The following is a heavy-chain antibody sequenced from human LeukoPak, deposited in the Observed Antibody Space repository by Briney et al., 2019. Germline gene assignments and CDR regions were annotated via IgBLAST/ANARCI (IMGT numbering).Heavy chain of an antibody. V-gene: IGHV3-23*01. J-gene: IGHJ5*02. CDR3: AGYCSTTSCYSSPNWFDP. CDR1: GFTFSSYG. Sequence: GGSLRLSCAASGFTFSSYGMSWVRQAPGKGLEWVSAISGSGGSTYYADSVKGRFTISRDNSKNTLYLQMNRLRVEDTAVYYCAGYCSTTSCYSSPNWFDPWGQGTLVTVSS. CDR2: ISGSGGST. D-gene: IGHD2-2*01.